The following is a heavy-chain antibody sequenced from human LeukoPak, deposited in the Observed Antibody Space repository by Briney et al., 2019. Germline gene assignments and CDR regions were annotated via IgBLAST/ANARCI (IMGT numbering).Heavy chain of an antibody. J-gene: IGHJ2*01. CDR1: GYSFTSYW. CDR3: ARLIYSYGYSGYFDL. Sequence: GESLKISCKGSGYSFTSYWIGWVRQMPGKGLEWMGIIYPGDSDTRYSPSFQGQVTISADKSISTAYLQWSSLKASDTAMYYCARLIYSYGYSGYFDLWGRGTLVTVSS. V-gene: IGHV5-51*01. CDR2: IYPGDSDT. D-gene: IGHD5-18*01.